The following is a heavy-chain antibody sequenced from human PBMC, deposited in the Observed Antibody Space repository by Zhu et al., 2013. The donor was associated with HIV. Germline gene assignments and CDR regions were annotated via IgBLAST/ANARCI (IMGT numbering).Heavy chain of an antibody. J-gene: IGHJ2*01. Sequence: QVQLQESGPGLVKPSETLSLTCTVSGGSISSYYWSWIRQPPGKGLEWIGYIYYSGSTNFNPSLKSRVTISLDTSKNQFSLKLSSVTAADTAVYYCARHPPTTIFGVVTHWYFDLWGRGTLVTVSS. CDR3: ARHPPTTIFGVVTHWYFDL. D-gene: IGHD3-3*01. CDR2: IYYSGST. V-gene: IGHV4-59*08. CDR1: GGSISSYY.